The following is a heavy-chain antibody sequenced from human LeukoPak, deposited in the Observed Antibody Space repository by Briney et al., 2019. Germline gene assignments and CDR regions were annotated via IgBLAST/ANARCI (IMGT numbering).Heavy chain of an antibody. CDR2: ISYDGSNK. Sequence: GSLRLSCAASGFTFSSYGTHWVRQAPGKGLEWVAVISYDGSNKYYADSVKGRFTISRDNSKNTLYLQMNSLRAEDTAVYYCAKLPSQWELLSYFDYWGQGTLVTVSS. CDR3: AKLPSQWELLSYFDY. CDR1: GFTFSSYG. D-gene: IGHD1-26*01. V-gene: IGHV3-30*18. J-gene: IGHJ4*02.